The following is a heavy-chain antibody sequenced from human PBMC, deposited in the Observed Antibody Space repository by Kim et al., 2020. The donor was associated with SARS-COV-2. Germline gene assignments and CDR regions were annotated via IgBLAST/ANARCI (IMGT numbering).Heavy chain of an antibody. D-gene: IGHD3-3*01. CDR2: IYYSGST. J-gene: IGHJ6*02. CDR1: GGSISSGDYY. CDR3: ARDPLRGITIFGVVFSSGGMDV. Sequence: SETLSLTCTVSGGSISSGDYYWSSIRQPPGKGLEWIGFIYYSGSTYYNPSLKSRVTISVDTSKNQFSLKLSSVTAADTAVYYCARDPLRGITIFGVVFSSGGMDVWGQGTTVTVSS. V-gene: IGHV4-30-4*01.